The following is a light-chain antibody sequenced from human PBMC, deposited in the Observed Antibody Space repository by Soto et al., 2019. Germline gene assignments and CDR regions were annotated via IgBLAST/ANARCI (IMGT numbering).Light chain of an antibody. CDR1: QSVRNN. V-gene: IGKV3-15*01. J-gene: IGKJ5*01. Sequence: EIVMTQSPATLSVSPGDTVTLSCRASQSVRNNLALYQQKPGQAPRLIIYGASTRATGIPARFSGSGSETDFTLSISSLQSDDFALYHCQQYNNWPPITFGQGTRLEIK. CDR3: QQYNNWPPIT. CDR2: GAS.